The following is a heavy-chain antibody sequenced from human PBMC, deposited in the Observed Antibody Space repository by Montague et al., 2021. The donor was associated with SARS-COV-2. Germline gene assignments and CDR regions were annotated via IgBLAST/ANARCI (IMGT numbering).Heavy chain of an antibody. Sequence: PALVKPTQTLTLTCTFSGFSLTTRGVGVGWIRQPPGKALEWLALIYPNDDKRYSPSLQSRLTITKDTSKNQVVLSLTNVDPVDTATYYCAHLIRYYDIFTGIPFDYWGQGTQVTVSS. D-gene: IGHD3-9*01. CDR2: IYPNDDK. CDR1: GFSLTTRGVG. V-gene: IGHV2-5*01. J-gene: IGHJ4*02. CDR3: AHLIRYYDIFTGIPFDY.